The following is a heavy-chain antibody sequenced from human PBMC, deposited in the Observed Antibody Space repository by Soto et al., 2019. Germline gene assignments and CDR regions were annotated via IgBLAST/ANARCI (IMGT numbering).Heavy chain of an antibody. CDR1: GSTFTNYW. V-gene: IGHV5-10-1*01. Sequence: GESLKISCKASGSTFTNYWITWVRQMPGKGLEWMGRVNPSDSYTNYSPSFQGHVTISVDKSINTAYLRWSSLRAEDTAVYYCARDTCSGGSCYLDPYYYYGMDVWGQGTTVTVSS. D-gene: IGHD2-15*01. CDR2: VNPSDSYT. CDR3: ARDTCSGGSCYLDPYYYYGMDV. J-gene: IGHJ6*02.